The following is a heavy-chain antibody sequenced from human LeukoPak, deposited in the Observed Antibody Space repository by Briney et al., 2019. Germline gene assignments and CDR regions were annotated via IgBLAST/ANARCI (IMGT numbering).Heavy chain of an antibody. Sequence: GGSLRLSCAASGFSFRSYEMTWVRQAPGKGREWVSHISTSGSTINYADSVEGRFTISRDNAKNSLYLQMNSLRVEDTAVYYCARGGSYFVHWGQGTLVTVSS. CDR3: ARGGSYFVH. CDR2: ISTSGSTI. CDR1: GFSFRSYE. J-gene: IGHJ4*02. V-gene: IGHV3-48*03. D-gene: IGHD3-16*01.